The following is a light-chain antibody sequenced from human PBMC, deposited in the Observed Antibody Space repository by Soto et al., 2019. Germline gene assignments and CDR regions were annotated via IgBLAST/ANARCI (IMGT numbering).Light chain of an antibody. J-gene: IGKJ5*01. CDR3: QQRSNWPPPMT. CDR2: DAS. Sequence: DIVLTQSPATLSLSPGERATLSCRASQSVSSYLAWYQQKPGQAPRLLIYDASNRATGSPARFSGSGSGTDFTLTISSLEPEDFAVYYCQQRSNWPPPMTFGQGTRLEIK. CDR1: QSVSSY. V-gene: IGKV3-11*01.